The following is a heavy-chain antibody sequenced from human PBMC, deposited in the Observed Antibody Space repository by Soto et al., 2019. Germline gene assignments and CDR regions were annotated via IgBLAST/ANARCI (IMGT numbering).Heavy chain of an antibody. CDR3: AKDTEVAIVTLFDY. V-gene: IGHV3-23*01. Sequence: GGSLRLSCAASGFTFISYAMSWVRQAPGKGLEWVSAISGSGGSTYYADSVKGRFTISRDNSKNTLYLQMNSLRAEDTAVYYCAKDTEVAIVTLFDYWGQGTLVTVSS. CDR2: ISGSGGST. D-gene: IGHD5-12*01. CDR1: GFTFISYA. J-gene: IGHJ4*02.